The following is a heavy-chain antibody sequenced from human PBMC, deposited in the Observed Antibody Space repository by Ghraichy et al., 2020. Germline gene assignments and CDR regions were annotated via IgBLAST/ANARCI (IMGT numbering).Heavy chain of an antibody. V-gene: IGHV1-2*04. J-gene: IGHJ6*02. CDR3: ARDSLPTVTTGGMDV. Sequence: ASVKVSCKASGYTFTGYYMHWVRQAPGQGLEWMGWINPNSGGTNYAQKFQGWVTMTRDTSISTAYMELSRLRSDDTAVYYCARDSLPTVTTGGMDVWGQGTTVTVSS. CDR2: INPNSGGT. D-gene: IGHD4-17*01. CDR1: GYTFTGYY.